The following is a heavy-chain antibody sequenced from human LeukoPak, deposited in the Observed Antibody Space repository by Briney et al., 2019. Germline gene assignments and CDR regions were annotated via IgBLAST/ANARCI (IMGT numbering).Heavy chain of an antibody. J-gene: IGHJ6*04. V-gene: IGHV4-61*02. CDR3: ARDRERDSSSWFNSPQDV. Sequence: SEALSLTCTVSGGSISSGSYYWSWIPQPAGKGLEGIGRIYTTGSTNYNPSLKSRVTISVDTSKNQFSLKLSSVTAADTAVYYCARDRERDSSSWFNSPQDVWGKGTTVTVSS. CDR1: GGSISSGSYY. CDR2: IYTTGST. D-gene: IGHD6-13*01.